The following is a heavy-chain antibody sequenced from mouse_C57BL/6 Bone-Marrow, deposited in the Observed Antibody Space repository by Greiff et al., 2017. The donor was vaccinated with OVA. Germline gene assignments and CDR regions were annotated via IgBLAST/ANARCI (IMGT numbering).Heavy chain of an antibody. CDR3: ARECLNGFYSWFAY. CDR2: IYIGNGYN. Sequence: VQLQQSGAELVRPGSSVKMSCKTSGYTFTSYGINWVKQRPGQGLEWIGYIYIGNGYNDYNEKFKGKATLTSDKSSSTAYMKLSSLTSEDSAIYFCARECLNGFYSWFAYWGQGTLVTVSA. D-gene: IGHD2-3*01. J-gene: IGHJ3*01. CDR1: GYTFTSYG. V-gene: IGHV1-58*01.